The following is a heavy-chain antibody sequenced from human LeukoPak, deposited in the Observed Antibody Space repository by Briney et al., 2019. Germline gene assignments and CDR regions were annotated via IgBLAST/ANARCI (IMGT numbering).Heavy chain of an antibody. Sequence: GGSLRLSCAASGFTFSSCGMHWVRQAPGKGLEWVAFIRYDGSNKYYADSVKGRFTISRDDSKNTLYLQMNSLRAEDTAVYYCAKVRTMIAVAFDIWGQGTMVTVSS. CDR1: GFTFSSCG. CDR3: AKVRTMIAVAFDI. D-gene: IGHD3-22*01. V-gene: IGHV3-30*02. CDR2: IRYDGSNK. J-gene: IGHJ3*02.